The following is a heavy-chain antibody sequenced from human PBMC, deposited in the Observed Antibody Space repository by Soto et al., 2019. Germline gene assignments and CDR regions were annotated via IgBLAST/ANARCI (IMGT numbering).Heavy chain of an antibody. J-gene: IGHJ4*02. D-gene: IGHD4-17*01. CDR1: GFTFSSYA. V-gene: IGHV3-23*01. Sequence: GGSLRLSCAASGFTFSSYAMSWVRQAPGKGLEWVSAISGSGGSTYYADSVKGRFTISRDNSKNTLYLQMNSLRAEDTAVYYCAKDRKWPVTTWGNFDYWGQGTLVTVSS. CDR3: AKDRKWPVTTWGNFDY. CDR2: ISGSGGST.